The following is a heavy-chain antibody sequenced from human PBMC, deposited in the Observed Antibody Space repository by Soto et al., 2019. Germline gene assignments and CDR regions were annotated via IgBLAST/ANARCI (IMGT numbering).Heavy chain of an antibody. Sequence: QVQLVESGGGVVQPGRSLRLSCAASGFTFSSYAMHWVRQAPGKGLEWVAVISYDGSNKYYADSVKGRFTISRDNSKNTLYRQINSLRAEDTAVYYCARDVWTHALPFDYWGQGTLVTVSS. CDR3: ARDVWTHALPFDY. CDR1: GFTFSSYA. J-gene: IGHJ4*02. D-gene: IGHD2-8*01. CDR2: ISYDGSNK. V-gene: IGHV3-30-3*01.